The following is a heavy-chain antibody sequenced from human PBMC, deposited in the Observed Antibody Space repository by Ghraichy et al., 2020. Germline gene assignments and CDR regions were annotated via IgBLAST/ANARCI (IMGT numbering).Heavy chain of an antibody. V-gene: IGHV4-34*01. CDR3: ARGTIISTWYDAFDI. Sequence: SETLSLTCAVYGGSFSFYYWNWIRQPPGKGLEWIGEINHSGSTNYNPSLKSRLTISVDTSKNQFSLKLNSVTAADTAIYYCARGTIISTWYDAFDIWGQGTMVTVSS. CDR2: INHSGST. J-gene: IGHJ3*02. CDR1: GGSFSFYY. D-gene: IGHD6-13*01.